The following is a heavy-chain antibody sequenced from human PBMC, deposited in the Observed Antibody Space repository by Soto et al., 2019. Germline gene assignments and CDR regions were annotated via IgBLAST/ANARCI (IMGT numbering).Heavy chain of an antibody. V-gene: IGHV1-2*02. CDR2: INPNSGGT. Sequence: ASVKVSCKASGYTFTGYYMHWVRQAPGQGLEWMGWINPNSGGTNYAQKFQGRVTMTRDTSISTAYMELSRLRSDDTAVYYCARSNGMIVVVIEYFDYWGQGTLVTVSS. CDR1: GYTFTGYY. CDR3: ARSNGMIVVVIEYFDY. D-gene: IGHD3-22*01. J-gene: IGHJ4*02.